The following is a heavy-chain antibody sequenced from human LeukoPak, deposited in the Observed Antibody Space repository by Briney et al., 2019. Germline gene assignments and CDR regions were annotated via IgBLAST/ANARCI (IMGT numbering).Heavy chain of an antibody. CDR1: GFTFSRYT. Sequence: GGSLRLSCAASGFTFSRYTMNGVRQAPGKGLEWVSSISSSSGYIYYADSVKGRFTISRDNAKNSLYLQMNSLRAEDTAVYTCARDLYRRQHLGLIDSWGQGTRVTVSS. V-gene: IGHV3-21*01. D-gene: IGHD6-13*01. CDR2: ISSSSGYI. J-gene: IGHJ4*02. CDR3: ARDLYRRQHLGLIDS.